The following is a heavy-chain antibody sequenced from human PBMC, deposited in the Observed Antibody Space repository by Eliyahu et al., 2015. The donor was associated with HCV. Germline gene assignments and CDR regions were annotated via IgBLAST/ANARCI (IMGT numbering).Heavy chain of an antibody. CDR2: IRSRDHST. J-gene: IGHJ6*02. CDR3: ARDRYDVLTDYRYFAMDV. Sequence: EVQLVESGGGFVRPGGSLRLSCXASXFTFSRFAMNWVRQXPGKGLGWVAFIRSRDHSTYYGDFVKGRFTVPRDDDRNSIYLQMNSLRGDDTAVYYCARDRYDVLTDYRYFAMDVWGQGTAVTVSS. V-gene: IGHV3-48*03. CDR1: XFTFSRFA. D-gene: IGHD3-9*01.